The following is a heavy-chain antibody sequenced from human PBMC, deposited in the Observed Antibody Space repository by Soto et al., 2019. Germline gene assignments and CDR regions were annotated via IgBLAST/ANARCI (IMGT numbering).Heavy chain of an antibody. V-gene: IGHV3-7*03. Sequence: GGSLRLSCGASGFSLSSLWMTRLRQGPGKGLEWVANIKPDGGEKFYVDSVKGRFTISRDNGKNALYLQMNSLKDEDTAVYFCAVRSCTSAACLGASYKCFDFWGPGTMVTVYS. CDR3: AVRSCTSAACLGASYKCFDF. J-gene: IGHJ4*02. CDR1: GFSLSSLW. CDR2: IKPDGGEK. D-gene: IGHD2-8*02.